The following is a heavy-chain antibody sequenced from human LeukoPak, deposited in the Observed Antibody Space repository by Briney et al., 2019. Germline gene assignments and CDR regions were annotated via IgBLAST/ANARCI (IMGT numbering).Heavy chain of an antibody. CDR1: GFTFSSYA. V-gene: IGHV3-23*01. CDR2: ISGGGGST. CDR3: AKISEFWETCGGDCYADY. Sequence: GGSLRLSCAASGFTFSSYAMSWVRQAPGKGLEWVSAISGGGGSTYYADPVKGRFTISRDNSKNTLYLQMNSLRAEDTAVYYCAKISEFWETCGGDCYADYWGQGTLVTVSS. D-gene: IGHD2-21*01. J-gene: IGHJ4*02.